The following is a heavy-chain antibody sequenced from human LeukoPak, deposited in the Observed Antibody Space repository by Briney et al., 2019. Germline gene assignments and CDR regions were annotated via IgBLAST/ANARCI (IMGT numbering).Heavy chain of an antibody. J-gene: IGHJ4*02. V-gene: IGHV3-30*02. CDR1: GFSFSNYG. Sequence: GGSLRLSCAASGFSFSNYGMHWVRQAPGKGLEWMAFIRYDGSNKYYADSVKGRFTISRDNSKNTLYLQMNSLTPDDTAVYYCAKDLTAVTSRGDYWGQGSLVTVSS. D-gene: IGHD4-17*01. CDR3: AKDLTAVTSRGDY. CDR2: IRYDGSNK.